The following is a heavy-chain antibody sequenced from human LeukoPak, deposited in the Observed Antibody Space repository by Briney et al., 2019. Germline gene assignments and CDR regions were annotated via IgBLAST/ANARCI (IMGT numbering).Heavy chain of an antibody. J-gene: IGHJ6*02. CDR2: VYYDGRT. CDR3: ARGHYDILTGYYGMDV. D-gene: IGHD3-9*01. CDR1: GGSLISYY. Sequence: PSETLSLTCTVSGGSLISYYWSWIRQTPGKGLEWLGYVYYDGRTSYNPSVESRITMSRDMSKSQFSLRLSSVTAADTAVYYCARGHYDILTGYYGMDVWGQGTTVTVSS. V-gene: IGHV4-59*01.